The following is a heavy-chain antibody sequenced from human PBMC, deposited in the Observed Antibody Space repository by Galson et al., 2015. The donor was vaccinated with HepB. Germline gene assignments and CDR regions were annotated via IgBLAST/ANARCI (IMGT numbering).Heavy chain of an antibody. V-gene: IGHV1-69*01. CDR1: GCTLNRFA. D-gene: IGHD3-10*01. Sequence: SCKASGCTLNRFAISWLQQAPGQGLAWMGGSIPLFGTANYAQKFYGRVTITADESTSTAYMELSSLRAEDTSVYFCARGYVSGTYYYHYWVQGTLFTVSS. CDR3: ARGYVSGTYYYHY. CDR2: SIPLFGTA. J-gene: IGHJ4*02.